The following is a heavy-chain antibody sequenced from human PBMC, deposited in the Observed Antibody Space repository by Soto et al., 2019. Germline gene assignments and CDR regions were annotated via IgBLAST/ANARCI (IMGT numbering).Heavy chain of an antibody. CDR3: ARGTLAYYDSSGQVYWYFDL. J-gene: IGHJ2*01. CDR1: VGSISSGDYY. D-gene: IGHD3-22*01. CDR2: IYYSGST. V-gene: IGHV4-30-4*01. Sequence: QVQLQESGPGLVKPSQTLSLTCTVSVGSISSGDYYWSWIRQPPGKGLEWIGYIYYSGSTYYNPSLKSRVTISVDTSKNQFSLKLSSVTAADTAVYYCARGTLAYYDSSGQVYWYFDLWGRGTLVTVSS.